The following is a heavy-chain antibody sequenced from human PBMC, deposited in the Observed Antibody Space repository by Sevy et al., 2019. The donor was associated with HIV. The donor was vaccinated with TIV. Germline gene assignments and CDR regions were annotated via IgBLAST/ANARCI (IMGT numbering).Heavy chain of an antibody. J-gene: IGHJ5*02. CDR1: DGSFSGYY. CDR2: INESGII. D-gene: IGHD2-2*01. CDR3: ARSPPVVVVPGAPSWFDP. V-gene: IGHV4-34*01. Sequence: SETLSLTCAVHDGSFSGYYWNWIRQLPGKGLEWIGEINESGIIYYNPSLKSRVTISVDTSKKQFSLSLNSVTAADTAVYFCARSPPVVVVPGAPSWFDPWGQGTLVTVSS.